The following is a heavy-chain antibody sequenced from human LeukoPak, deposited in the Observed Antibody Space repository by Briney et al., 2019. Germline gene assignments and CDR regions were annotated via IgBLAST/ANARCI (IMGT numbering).Heavy chain of an antibody. J-gene: IGHJ4*02. CDR2: ISSSSSYI. CDR1: GFTFSSYS. D-gene: IGHD6-13*01. CDR3: ASEGVGYSSSWYAFHY. V-gene: IGHV3-21*01. Sequence: PGGSLRLSSAASGFTFSSYSMNWVRQAPGKGLEWVSFISSSSSYIYYADSVKGRFTISRDNAKNSLYLQMNSLRAEDTAVYCCASEGVGYSSSWYAFHYWGQGTLVTVSS.